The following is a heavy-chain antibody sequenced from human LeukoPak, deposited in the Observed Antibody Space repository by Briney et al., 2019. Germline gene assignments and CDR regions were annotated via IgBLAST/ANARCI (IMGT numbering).Heavy chain of an antibody. V-gene: IGHV3-21*01. Sequence: GGSLRLSCAAPGFTFSSYSMNWVRQAPGKGLEWVSSISSSSSYIYYADSVKGRFTISRDNAKNSLYLQMNSLRAEDTAVYYCASNLGYCSSTSCYRRFDYWGQGTLVTVSS. D-gene: IGHD2-2*01. CDR2: ISSSSSYI. CDR3: ASNLGYCSSTSCYRRFDY. CDR1: GFTFSSYS. J-gene: IGHJ4*02.